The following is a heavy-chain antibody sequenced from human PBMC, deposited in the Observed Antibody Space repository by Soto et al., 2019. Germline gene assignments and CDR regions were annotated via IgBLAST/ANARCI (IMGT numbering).Heavy chain of an antibody. CDR3: ARSQYYDFWSGYPMDV. CDR2: ISAYNGHT. J-gene: IGHJ6*02. D-gene: IGHD3-3*01. CDR1: GYTFTSYG. Sequence: QVQLVQSGAEVKKPRASVKVSCKASGYTFTSYGISWVRQAPGQGREWMGWISAYNGHTNYAQKLQGRVTMTTDTSTSTDYMELRSLRSDDTAVYYCARSQYYDFWSGYPMDVWGQGTTVTVSS. V-gene: IGHV1-18*01.